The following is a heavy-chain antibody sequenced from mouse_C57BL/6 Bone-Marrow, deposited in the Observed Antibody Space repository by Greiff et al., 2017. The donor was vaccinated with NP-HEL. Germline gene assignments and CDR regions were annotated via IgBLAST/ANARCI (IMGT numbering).Heavy chain of an antibody. J-gene: IGHJ4*01. CDR1: GYTFTNYW. CDR3: ARSLYGNYGMDY. CDR2: IYPCGGYT. Sequence: VKLQESGAELVRPGTSVKMSCKASGYTFTNYWIGWAKQRPGHGLEWIGDIYPCGGYTNYNEKFKGKATLTADKSSSTAYMQFSSLTSEDSAIYYCARSLYGNYGMDYWGQGTSGTVSS. V-gene: IGHV1-63*01. D-gene: IGHD2-1*01.